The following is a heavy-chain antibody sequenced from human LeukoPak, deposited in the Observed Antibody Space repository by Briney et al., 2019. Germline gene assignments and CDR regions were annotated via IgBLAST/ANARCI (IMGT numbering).Heavy chain of an antibody. CDR3: ARDQSEDY. J-gene: IGHJ4*02. Sequence: GGSLRLSCAASGFTFSSYWMTWVRQAPGKGLEWVANIKHDGSEKSYVDSVKGRFTISRDNAKNSLFLQMSSLRAEDTAVYYCARDQSEDYWGQGTLVTVSS. CDR1: GFTFSSYW. CDR2: IKHDGSEK. V-gene: IGHV3-7*01.